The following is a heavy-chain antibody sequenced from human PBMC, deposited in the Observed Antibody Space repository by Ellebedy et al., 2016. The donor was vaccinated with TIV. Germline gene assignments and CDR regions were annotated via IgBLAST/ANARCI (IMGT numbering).Heavy chain of an antibody. D-gene: IGHD2-21*01. CDR3: ARGFVWFSYAFDI. V-gene: IGHV1-2*02. Sequence: ASVKVSXXASGYTFTGTDYYMHWVRQAPGQGLEWTGWINPKSGGTNYARKFQGRVTMTRDTSISTAYMELSRLRSDDTAVFYCARGFVWFSYAFDIWGQGTMVTVSP. CDR2: INPKSGGT. CDR1: GYTFTGTDYY. J-gene: IGHJ3*02.